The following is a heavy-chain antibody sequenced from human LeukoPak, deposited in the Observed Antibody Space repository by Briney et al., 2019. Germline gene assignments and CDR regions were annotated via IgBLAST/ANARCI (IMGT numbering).Heavy chain of an antibody. V-gene: IGHV3-7*01. J-gene: IGHJ5*02. CDR1: GFRFNTYW. CDR2: IKQDGNEK. CDR3: ARGAYGSGSYGDNWFDP. Sequence: GGSLRLSCAASGFRFNTYWMSWVRQAPGKGLEWVANIKQDGNEKYYADSVKGRFTISRDNGKNSLDLQMNSLRAEDTAVYYCARGAYGSGSYGDNWFDPWGQGTLVTVSS. D-gene: IGHD3-10*01.